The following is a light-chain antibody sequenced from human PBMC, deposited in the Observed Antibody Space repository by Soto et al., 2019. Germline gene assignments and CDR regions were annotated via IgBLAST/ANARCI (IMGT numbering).Light chain of an antibody. CDR2: GTS. V-gene: IGKV1-33*01. Sequence: DIQLTQSPPSLSASVGDRVSITCKASLDIRNYLNWYQHKPGRAPQLLIYGTSNLETGVPSRFGGSASGTNFSFSITGLLPEDVATYDGQQDENLPYTVGQGTKLEI. CDR3: QQDENLPYT. CDR1: LDIRNY. J-gene: IGKJ2*01.